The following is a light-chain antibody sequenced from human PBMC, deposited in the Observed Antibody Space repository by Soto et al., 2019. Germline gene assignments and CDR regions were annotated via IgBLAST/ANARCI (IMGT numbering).Light chain of an antibody. V-gene: IGLV2-14*01. Sequence: QSVLTQPASVSGSPGQSITISCSGTSSDIGSYNYVSWYQQHPGNAPKLIILEVSYRPSGVSNRFSGSKSGNTASLTISGLQAEDEADYYCSSYTSSSSPYVFGTGTKLTVL. CDR1: SSDIGSYNY. CDR2: EVS. J-gene: IGLJ1*01. CDR3: SSYTSSSSPYV.